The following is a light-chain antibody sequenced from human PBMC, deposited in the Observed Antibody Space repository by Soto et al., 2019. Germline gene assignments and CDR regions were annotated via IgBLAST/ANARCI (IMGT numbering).Light chain of an antibody. J-gene: IGKJ2*01. V-gene: IGKV3-11*01. CDR1: QSVSSY. CDR2: DAS. CDR3: QQRSNWPVT. Sequence: EIVLTQSPATLSLSPGERATLSCRASQSVSSYLAWYQQTPGQAPRLLIYDASNRTTGIPARFSGSGSGTDFTLTISSLEPEDFAVYFCQQRSNWPVTFGQGPKLEIK.